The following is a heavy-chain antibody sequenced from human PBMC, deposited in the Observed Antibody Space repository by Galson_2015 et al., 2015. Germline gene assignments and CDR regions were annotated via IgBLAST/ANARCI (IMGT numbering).Heavy chain of an antibody. CDR3: AKAPEPPNYYYYGMDV. CDR2: ISGSGGST. V-gene: IGHV3-23*01. CDR1: GFTFSSYA. Sequence: SLRLSCAASGFTFSSYAMSWVRQAPGEGLEWVSAISGSGGSTYYADSVKGRFTISRDNSKNTLYLQMDSLRAEDAAVYYCAKAPEPPNYYYYGMDVWGQGTTVTVSS. J-gene: IGHJ6*02.